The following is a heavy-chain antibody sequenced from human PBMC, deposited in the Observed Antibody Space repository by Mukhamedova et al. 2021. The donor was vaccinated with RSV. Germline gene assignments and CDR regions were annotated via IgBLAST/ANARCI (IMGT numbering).Heavy chain of an antibody. Sequence: TISRDNSKNTLYLQMNSLRAEDTAVYYCAKVITMVRGSPGGLVDYWGQGTLVTVSS. J-gene: IGHJ4*02. D-gene: IGHD3-10*01. V-gene: IGHV3-23*01. CDR3: AKVITMVRGSPGGLVDY.